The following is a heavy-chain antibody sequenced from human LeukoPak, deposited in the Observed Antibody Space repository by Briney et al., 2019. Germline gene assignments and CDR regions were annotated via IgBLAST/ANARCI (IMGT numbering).Heavy chain of an antibody. CDR1: GGTFSSYA. CDR3: ASSPQLRSSIAFDI. J-gene: IGHJ3*02. D-gene: IGHD2-2*01. V-gene: IGHV1-69*06. Sequence: SVKVSCKASGGTFSSYAISWVRQAPGQGLEWMGGIIPIFGTANYAQKFQGRVTITADKSTSTAYMELSSLRSEDTAVYYCASSPQLRSSIAFDIWGQGTMVTVSS. CDR2: IIPIFGTA.